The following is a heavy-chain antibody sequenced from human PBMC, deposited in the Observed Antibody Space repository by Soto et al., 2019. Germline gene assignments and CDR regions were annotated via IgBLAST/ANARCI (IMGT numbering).Heavy chain of an antibody. CDR3: ASPSHGDYGFDI. D-gene: IGHD4-17*01. V-gene: IGHV3-23*01. CDR1: GFTFSSYP. J-gene: IGHJ3*02. Sequence: PGGSLRLACAASGFTFSSYPMSWVRQAPGKGLERAAAISGSGGSTDYADSVKGRFTSGRDNSKITLYVKMNSLRAGGSAVYYCASPSHGDYGFDIWGQGTMVTVSS. CDR2: ISGSGGST.